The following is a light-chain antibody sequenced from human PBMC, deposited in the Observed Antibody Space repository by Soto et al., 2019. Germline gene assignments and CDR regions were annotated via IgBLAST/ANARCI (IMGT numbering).Light chain of an antibody. Sequence: SSELTQPPSVSVSPGQTASITCSGDKLGDKYACWYQQKPGQSPVLVIYQDSKRPSGIPERFSGSNSGNTATLTISGTQAMDEADYYCQAWDSFYVFGTGTKVTVL. J-gene: IGLJ1*01. CDR1: KLGDKY. CDR3: QAWDSFYV. V-gene: IGLV3-1*01. CDR2: QDS.